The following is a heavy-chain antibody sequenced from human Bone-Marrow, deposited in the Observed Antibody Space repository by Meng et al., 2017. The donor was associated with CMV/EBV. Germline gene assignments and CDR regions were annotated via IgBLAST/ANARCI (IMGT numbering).Heavy chain of an antibody. CDR3: STASAD. CDR2: IRSKAYGGTT. V-gene: IGHV3-49*04. J-gene: IGHJ4*02. CDR1: GFTFGDYA. Sequence: GESLKISCTASGFTFGDYAMSWVRQAPGKGLEWVGFIRSKAYGGTTEYAASVKGRFTISRDDSKNTVYLQMKSLKTEDTAVYYCSTASADWGQGTRVTGSS. D-gene: IGHD5-18*01.